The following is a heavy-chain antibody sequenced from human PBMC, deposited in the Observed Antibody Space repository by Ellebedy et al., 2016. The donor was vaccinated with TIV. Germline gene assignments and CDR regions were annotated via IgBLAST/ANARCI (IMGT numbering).Heavy chain of an antibody. J-gene: IGHJ6*02. D-gene: IGHD6-13*01. Sequence: SETLSLTCAVYGWSFSGYYWSWIRQPPGKGLEWIGEINHSGSTNYNPSLKSRVTVSVDTSKNQFSLRLSSVTAADTAVYYCARGLIAAAGTKRPCNYYGMDVWGQGTTVTVSS. CDR3: ARGLIAAAGTKRPCNYYGMDV. V-gene: IGHV4-34*01. CDR2: INHSGST. CDR1: GWSFSGYY.